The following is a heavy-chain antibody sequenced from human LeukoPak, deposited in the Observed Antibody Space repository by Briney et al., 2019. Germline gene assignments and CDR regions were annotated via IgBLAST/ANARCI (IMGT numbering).Heavy chain of an antibody. Sequence: GGSLRLSCAASGFTFSSYAMSWVRQAPGKGLEWVSGSTGSGGSTYYADSVKGRFTISRDNSKNTLYLQMSSLRAEDTAVYYCAKGRSEDYYESSGYWGQRTLVTVSS. D-gene: IGHD3-22*01. CDR3: AKGRSEDYYESSGY. CDR1: GFTFSSYA. J-gene: IGHJ4*02. CDR2: STGSGGST. V-gene: IGHV3-23*01.